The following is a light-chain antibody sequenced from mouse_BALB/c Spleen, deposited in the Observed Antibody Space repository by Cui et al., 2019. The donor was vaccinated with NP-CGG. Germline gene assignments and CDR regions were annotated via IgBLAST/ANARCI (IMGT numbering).Light chain of an antibody. CDR2: GTN. CDR1: TGAVTTSNY. Sequence: AVLTQASALTTSPGETVTLTCRSSTGAVTTSNYANWVQEKPDHLFTGLIGGTNNRAPGVPARFSGSLIGDMGALTITGAQTEDEARYFCALWYSNHWVFGGGTKLTVL. V-gene: IGLV1*01. CDR3: ALWYSNHWV. J-gene: IGLJ1*01.